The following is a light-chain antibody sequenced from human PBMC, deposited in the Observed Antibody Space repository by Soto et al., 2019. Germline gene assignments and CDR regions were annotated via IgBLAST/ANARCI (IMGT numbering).Light chain of an antibody. CDR3: CSYAGSSSFRVL. Sequence: QSALTQPASVSGSPGQSITISCTGTSSDIGGYSYVSWYQQHPGKAPKFMIYEVSNRPSGVSNRFSGSKSGNTAFLTISGLQAEDEADYYCCSYAGSSSFRVLFGGGTKLTVL. V-gene: IGLV2-14*01. CDR1: SSDIGGYSY. CDR2: EVS. J-gene: IGLJ2*01.